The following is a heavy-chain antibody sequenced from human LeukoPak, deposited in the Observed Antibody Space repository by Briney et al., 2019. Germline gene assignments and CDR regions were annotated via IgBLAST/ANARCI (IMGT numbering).Heavy chain of an antibody. J-gene: IGHJ4*02. CDR1: GFTFDDYG. CDR2: INWNCGST. V-gene: IGHV3-20*04. D-gene: IGHD4-11*01. CDR3: ARVASNYDFDY. Sequence: GGSLRLSCAASGFTFDDYGMTWVSQAPGKGLEWVSGINWNCGSTGYADSVTGRFTISRDNAKNSLYLQMNSLRAEDTALYYCARVASNYDFDYWGQGTLVTVSS.